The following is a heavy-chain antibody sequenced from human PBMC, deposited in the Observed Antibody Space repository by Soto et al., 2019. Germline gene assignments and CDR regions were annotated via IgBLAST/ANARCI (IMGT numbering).Heavy chain of an antibody. J-gene: IGHJ4*02. D-gene: IGHD3-16*01. CDR2: IYHSGST. CDR1: GGSISNSNW. V-gene: IGHV4-4*02. Sequence: SETLSLTCAVSGGSISNSNWWSWVRQPPGKGLEWIGNIYHSGSTNYNPSLKSRVTISIDKSNNQFSLKLSSVTAADTAVYYCASGDDSVLRPPPSFDYWGQGTLVTVSS. CDR3: ASGDDSVLRPPPSFDY.